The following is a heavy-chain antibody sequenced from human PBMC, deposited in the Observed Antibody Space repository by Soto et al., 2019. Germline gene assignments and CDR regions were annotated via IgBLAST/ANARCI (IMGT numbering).Heavy chain of an antibody. CDR2: IYPGDSDT. Sequence: ESLTLSCKGSGYSFTSYWIGWVLQMPGKGLEWMGSIYPGDSDTRYSPSFQGQVIISADKSISTAYLQWSSLKASDTAMYYCARESTSYGLDVWGQGTTVTVSS. V-gene: IGHV5-51*01. J-gene: IGHJ6*02. CDR3: ARESTSYGLDV. CDR1: GYSFTSYW.